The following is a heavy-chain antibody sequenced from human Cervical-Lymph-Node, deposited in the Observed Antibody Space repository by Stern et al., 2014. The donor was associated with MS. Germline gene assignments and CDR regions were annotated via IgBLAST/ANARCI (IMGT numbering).Heavy chain of an antibody. CDR3: AKDVAHLGYSDY. CDR2: ISYDGSNK. Sequence: VQLLESGGGVVQPGRSLRLSCAASGFTFSNYVIHWVRQAPGKGLEWVAVISYDGSNKYYADSVKGRFTISRDNSKNTLYLQMNSLRAEDTAVYYCAKDVAHLGYSDYWGQGTLVTVSS. J-gene: IGHJ4*02. D-gene: IGHD3-16*02. CDR1: GFTFSNYV. V-gene: IGHV3-30*18.